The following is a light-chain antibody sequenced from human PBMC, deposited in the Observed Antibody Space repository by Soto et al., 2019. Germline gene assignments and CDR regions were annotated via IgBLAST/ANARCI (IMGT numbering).Light chain of an antibody. V-gene: IGKV3-20*01. J-gene: IGKJ1*01. CDR2: HAS. Sequence: EIVLTQSPGTLSLSPGERATLSCRASQSVSSSYLAWYQQKPGQAPRLLIYHASNRATGIPDRFSGSGSGTDFTLTISRLEPEDFAVFYCQQYVSSPWTVGQGTKVDIK. CDR1: QSVSSSY. CDR3: QQYVSSPWT.